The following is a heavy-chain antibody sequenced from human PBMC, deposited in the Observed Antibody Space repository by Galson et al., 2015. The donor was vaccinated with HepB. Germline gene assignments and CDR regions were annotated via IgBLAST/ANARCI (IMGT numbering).Heavy chain of an antibody. V-gene: IGHV3-15*01. CDR2: IRSKAAGGTT. CDR3: ATGRGISGPNNYCDD. J-gene: IGHJ4*02. CDR1: GFTFSNTW. Sequence: SLRLSCAASGFTFSNTWMNWVHQVPGKGLEWVGRIRSKAAGGTTDFAAPVKGRFTISRDDSKNMLYLEMNSLKSEDTAVYYCATGRGISGPNNYCDDWGQGTLVTVSS. D-gene: IGHD3-10*01.